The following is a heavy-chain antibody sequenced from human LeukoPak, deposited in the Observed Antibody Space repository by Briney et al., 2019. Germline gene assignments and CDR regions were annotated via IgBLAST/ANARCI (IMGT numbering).Heavy chain of an antibody. J-gene: IGHJ6*03. Sequence: SETLSLTCTVSGGSISSGSYYWSWIRQPAGKGLKWIGRIYTSGSTNYNPSLKSRVTISVDTSKNQFSLKLSSVTAADTAVYYCARAVIVGAPLGYYYMDVWGKGTTVTVSS. D-gene: IGHD1-26*01. CDR2: IYTSGST. CDR1: GGSISSGSYY. V-gene: IGHV4-61*02. CDR3: ARAVIVGAPLGYYYMDV.